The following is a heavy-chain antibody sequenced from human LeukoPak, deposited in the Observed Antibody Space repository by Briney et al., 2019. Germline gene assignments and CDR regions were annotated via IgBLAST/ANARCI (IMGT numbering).Heavy chain of an antibody. V-gene: IGHV3-66*01. CDR3: ARDNGDSSSDDY. CDR1: GFTVSSNY. D-gene: IGHD6-13*01. CDR2: IYSGGST. Sequence: GGSLRLSCAASGFTVSSNYMSWVRQAPGKGLEWVSVIYSGGSTYYADSVKGRFTFSRDNSKNTLYLQMNSLRAEDTAVYYCARDNGDSSSDDYWGQGTLVTVSS. J-gene: IGHJ4*02.